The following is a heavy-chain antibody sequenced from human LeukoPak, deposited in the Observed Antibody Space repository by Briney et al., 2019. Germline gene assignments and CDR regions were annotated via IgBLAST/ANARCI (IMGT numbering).Heavy chain of an antibody. CDR2: IKQDGSEK. D-gene: IGHD3-10*01. Sequence: GGSLRLSCAASGFTFSSYWMSWVRQAPGKGLEWVATIKQDGSEKYYVDSVKGRFTISRDNAKNSLYLQMNSLRAEDAAVYYCARVGITMVRGVIINSFDYWGQGTLVTVSS. J-gene: IGHJ4*02. CDR3: ARVGITMVRGVIINSFDY. CDR1: GFTFSSYW. V-gene: IGHV3-7*01.